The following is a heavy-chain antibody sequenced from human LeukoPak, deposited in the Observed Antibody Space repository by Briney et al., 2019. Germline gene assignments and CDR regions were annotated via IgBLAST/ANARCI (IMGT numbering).Heavy chain of an antibody. CDR2: IRCDGGNK. CDR3: AKGHGVHFP. D-gene: IGHD1-1*01. Sequence: VGSLRLSCAASVFTFSSYGMHWVRQAPGKGLEWVAFIRCDGGNKYYADSVKGRFTISRDNSKNTLYLQMNSLRAEDTAVYYCAKGHGVHFPWGQGTLVTVSS. V-gene: IGHV3-30*02. J-gene: IGHJ5*02. CDR1: VFTFSSYG.